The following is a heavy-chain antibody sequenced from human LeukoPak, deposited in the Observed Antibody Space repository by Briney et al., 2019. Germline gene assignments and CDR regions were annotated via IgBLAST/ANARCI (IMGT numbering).Heavy chain of an antibody. V-gene: IGHV3-23*01. CDR2: ISGSGGST. Sequence: GGSLRLSCAASGFIFSSYAMSWVRQAPGKGLEWVSAISGSGGSTYYADSVKGRFTISRDNSKNTLYLQMNSLRAEDTAVYYCAKYSSGYYSRTFDYWGQGTLVTVSS. CDR1: GFIFSSYA. D-gene: IGHD3-22*01. CDR3: AKYSSGYYSRTFDY. J-gene: IGHJ4*02.